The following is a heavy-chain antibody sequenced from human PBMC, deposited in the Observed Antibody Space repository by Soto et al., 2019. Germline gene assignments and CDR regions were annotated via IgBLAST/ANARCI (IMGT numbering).Heavy chain of an antibody. J-gene: IGHJ3*02. V-gene: IGHV3-23*01. CDR2: ISGSGGST. CDR3: ATPGYVLLWFGGLPDDAFDI. D-gene: IGHD3-10*01. CDR1: GFTFSSYA. Sequence: GGSLRLSCAASGFTFSSYAMSWVRQAPGKGLEWVSAISGSGGSTYYADSVKGRFTISRDNSKNTLYLEMNSLRAEDTAVYYCATPGYVLLWFGGLPDDAFDIWGQGTMVTVSS.